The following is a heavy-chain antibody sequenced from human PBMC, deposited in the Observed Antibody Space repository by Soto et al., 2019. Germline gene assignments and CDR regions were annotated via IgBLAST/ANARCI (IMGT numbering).Heavy chain of an antibody. J-gene: IGHJ6*02. V-gene: IGHV3-48*02. Sequence: EVQLEESGGGLVQPGGSLRLSCAASGFTFSRYTMNWVRQTPGKGLEWVSYNSSGSLSIYYADSVKGRFTVSRDNAKNSLFLQMNSLRDEDTAVYYCSRGGSRSDNGMDVWGQGTTVTVSS. D-gene: IGHD3-16*01. CDR1: GFTFSRYT. CDR2: NSSGSLSI. CDR3: SRGGSRSDNGMDV.